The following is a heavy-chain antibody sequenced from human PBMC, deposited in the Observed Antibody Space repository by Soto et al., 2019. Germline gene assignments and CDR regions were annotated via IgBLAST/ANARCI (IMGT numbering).Heavy chain of an antibody. D-gene: IGHD6-13*01. J-gene: IGHJ4*02. V-gene: IGHV4-31*03. Sequence: SETLSLTXSVSGGSINTSGYYWSWIRQHPGKGLEWIGYIYYSGSTYYNPSLKSRVTISIDTSKNQFSLKVRSVTAADTAVYYCAREELGSSWYIIDYWGQGTPVTVSS. CDR1: GGSINTSGYY. CDR2: IYYSGST. CDR3: AREELGSSWYIIDY.